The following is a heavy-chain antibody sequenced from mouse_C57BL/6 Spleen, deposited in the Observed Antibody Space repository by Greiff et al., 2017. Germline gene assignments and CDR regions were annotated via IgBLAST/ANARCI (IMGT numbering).Heavy chain of an antibody. CDR3: ARSGFYYGNRDFDY. J-gene: IGHJ2*01. Sequence: VQLQQPGAELVKPGASVKMSCKASGYTFTSYWITWVKQRPGQGLEWIGDNYPGSGSTNYNEKFKSKATLTVDTSSSTAYMQLSSLTSEDSAVYYCARSGFYYGNRDFDYWGQGTTLTVSS. CDR2: NYPGSGST. V-gene: IGHV1-55*01. CDR1: GYTFTSYW. D-gene: IGHD2-1*01.